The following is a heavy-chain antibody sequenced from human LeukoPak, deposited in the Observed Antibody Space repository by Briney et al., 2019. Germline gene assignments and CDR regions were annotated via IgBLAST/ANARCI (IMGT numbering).Heavy chain of an antibody. V-gene: IGHV1-46*01. J-gene: IGHJ4*02. CDR3: ARDRDGYNGGDY. CDR1: GYTFTSYY. D-gene: IGHD5-24*01. CDR2: INPSGGST. Sequence: ASVKVSCKASGYTFTSYYMHWVRQAPGQGLEWMGIINPSGGSTSYAQKFQGRVTMTTDTSTNTAYMELRSLRPDDTAVYYCARDRDGYNGGDYWGQGTLVTVSS.